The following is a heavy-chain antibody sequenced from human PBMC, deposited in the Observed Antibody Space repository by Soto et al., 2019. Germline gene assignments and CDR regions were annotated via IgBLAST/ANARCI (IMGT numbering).Heavy chain of an antibody. V-gene: IGHV1-18*01. J-gene: IGHJ4*02. CDR2: ISAYNGNT. Sequence: QVQLVQSGAEVKKPGASVKVSCKASGYTFTSYGISWVRQTPGPGLEWMGWISAYNGNTNYSPKLQGRVTLTTDTSTSTAYMELRNLRYDDTAVYYCARDLTIFPSHFDYWGQGTLVTVSS. CDR3: ARDLTIFPSHFDY. D-gene: IGHD3-9*01. CDR1: GYTFTSYG.